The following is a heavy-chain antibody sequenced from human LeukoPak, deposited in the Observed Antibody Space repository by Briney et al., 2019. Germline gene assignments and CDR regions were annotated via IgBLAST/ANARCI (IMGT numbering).Heavy chain of an antibody. V-gene: IGHV3-74*01. Sequence: GGSLRLSCAASGFTFSSYWMHWVRQVPGKGLVWVSRINADGSSANYADSVKGRFTISRDNSKNSLYLQMNSLRAEDTALYYCAKDMGSSWPLGNYYYGMDVWGQGTTVTVSS. CDR3: AKDMGSSWPLGNYYYGMDV. J-gene: IGHJ6*02. CDR1: GFTFSSYW. CDR2: INADGSSA. D-gene: IGHD6-13*01.